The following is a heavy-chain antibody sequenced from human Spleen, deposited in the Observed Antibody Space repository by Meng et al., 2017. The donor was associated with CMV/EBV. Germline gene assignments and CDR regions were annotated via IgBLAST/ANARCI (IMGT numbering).Heavy chain of an antibody. Sequence: SETLSLTCTVSGGSVSSDHSYWRWIRQSPGKGLEWLGHLYYSGNTNYNPALRSRVTISADTSKDQFSLRLSAVTAADTAVYYCARGESYDILTGYYPLIGAFDIWGQGKKVTVSS. CDR1: GGSVSSDHSY. J-gene: IGHJ3*02. V-gene: IGHV4-61*01. D-gene: IGHD3-9*01. CDR2: LYYSGNT. CDR3: ARGESYDILTGYYPLIGAFDI.